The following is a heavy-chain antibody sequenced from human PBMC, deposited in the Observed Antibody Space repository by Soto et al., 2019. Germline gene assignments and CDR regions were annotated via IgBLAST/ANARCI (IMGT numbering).Heavy chain of an antibody. J-gene: IGHJ4*02. CDR3: AADRGATGVYFDY. V-gene: IGHV1-58*01. D-gene: IGHD1-26*01. CDR2: IVVGSGNT. CDR1: GFTFTSSA. Sequence: ASVKVSCKASGFTFTSSAVQWVRQARGQRLEWIGWIVVGSGNTNYAQKFQERVTITRDMSTSTAYMELSSLRSEDTAVYYCAADRGATGVYFDYWGQGTLVTVSS.